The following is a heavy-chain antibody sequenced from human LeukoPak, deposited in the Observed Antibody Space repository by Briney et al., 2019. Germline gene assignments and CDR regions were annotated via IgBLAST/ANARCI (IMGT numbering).Heavy chain of an antibody. J-gene: IGHJ6*02. CDR3: AREDPQTKVPEGMDV. V-gene: IGHV4-59*01. D-gene: IGHD4/OR15-4a*01. Sequence: SETLSLICTVSGGSISHYYWIWIRQPPGKGPEGIGYIYYTGTTNYNPSLKSRVTISVDTSKNQFSLKLNSVTAADTAVYYCAREDPQTKVPEGMDVWGQGTTVTVSS. CDR2: IYYTGTT. CDR1: GGSISHYY.